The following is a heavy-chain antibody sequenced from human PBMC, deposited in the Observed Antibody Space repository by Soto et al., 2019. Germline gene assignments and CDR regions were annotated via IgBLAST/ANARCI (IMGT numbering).Heavy chain of an antibody. CDR2: ISSSSSTI. CDR1: GFTFSSYS. Sequence: GGSLRLSCAASGFTFSSYSMNWVRQAPGKGLEWVSYISSSSSTIYYADSVKGRFTISRDNAKNSLYLQMNSLRDEDTAVYYCASVPMEWSYSTYNWFDPWGQGTLVTVSS. V-gene: IGHV3-48*02. J-gene: IGHJ5*02. D-gene: IGHD1-26*01. CDR3: ASVPMEWSYSTYNWFDP.